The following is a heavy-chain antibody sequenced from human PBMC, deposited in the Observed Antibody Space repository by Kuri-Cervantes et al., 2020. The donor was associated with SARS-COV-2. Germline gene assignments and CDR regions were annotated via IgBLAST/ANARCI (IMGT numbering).Heavy chain of an antibody. D-gene: IGHD3-22*01. Sequence: GGSLRLSCAASGFTFSDYYMSWIRQAPGKGLEWVSYINSSGSTIYYADSVKGRFTISRDYDKNSLYLQMNSLRAEDTAVYYCARVHDSSGYKSTDTWGQGTMVTVSS. CDR3: ARVHDSSGYKSTDT. CDR1: GFTFSDYY. CDR2: INSSGSTI. V-gene: IGHV3-11*04. J-gene: IGHJ3*02.